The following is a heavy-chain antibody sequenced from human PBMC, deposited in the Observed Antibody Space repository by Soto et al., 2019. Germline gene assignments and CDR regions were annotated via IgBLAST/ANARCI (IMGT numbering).Heavy chain of an antibody. J-gene: IGHJ4*02. Sequence: PSETLSLTCTVSGGSISSYYWSWIRQPPGKGLEWIGYIYYSGSTNYNPSLKSRVTISVDTYKNQFSLKLSSVTAADTAVYYCARARRGGDFDYWGQGTLVTVSS. V-gene: IGHV4-59*01. CDR2: IYYSGST. CDR1: GGSISSYY. CDR3: ARARRGGDFDY. D-gene: IGHD6-6*01.